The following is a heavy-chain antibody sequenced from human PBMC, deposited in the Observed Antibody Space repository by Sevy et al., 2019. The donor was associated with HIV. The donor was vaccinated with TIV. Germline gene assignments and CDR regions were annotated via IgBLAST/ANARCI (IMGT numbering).Heavy chain of an antibody. CDR1: GYTLSQVS. CDR3: AITKGYYDSSGGPFDY. V-gene: IGHV1-24*01. Sequence: ASVKVSCKVSGYTLSQVSMHWVRQVPGKGLEWMGSFDPEDGETIYAQKFQGRLTMTEDTSTDTAYMELSSLKSEDTAVFYWAITKGYYDSSGGPFDYWGQGTLVTVSS. CDR2: FDPEDGET. D-gene: IGHD3-22*01. J-gene: IGHJ4*02.